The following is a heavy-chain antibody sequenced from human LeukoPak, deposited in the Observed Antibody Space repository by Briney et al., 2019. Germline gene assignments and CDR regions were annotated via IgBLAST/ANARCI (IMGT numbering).Heavy chain of an antibody. V-gene: IGHV4-59*01. J-gene: IGHJ3*02. CDR2: IYYSGST. D-gene: IGHD1-1*01. CDR3: ARGHGSLKAFDI. CDR1: GGSISSYF. Sequence: EPSETLSLTCTVSGGSISSYFWSWIRQPPGKGLEWIGYIYYSGSTNYNPSLKSRVTISVDTSKNQFSLKLSSVTAADTAVYYRARGHGSLKAFDIWGQGTMVIVSS.